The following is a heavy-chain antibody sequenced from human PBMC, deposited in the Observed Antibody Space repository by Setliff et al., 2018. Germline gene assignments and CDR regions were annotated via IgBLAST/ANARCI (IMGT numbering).Heavy chain of an antibody. CDR1: GGSISSGGYC. J-gene: IGHJ3*02. CDR2: IYYSGST. Sequence: SETLSLTCTVSGGSISSGGYCWSWIRQHPGKGLEWIGYIYYSGSTYYNPSLKSRVTISVDTSKNQFSLKLSSVAAADTAVYYCARVSMVIAIRNAFDIWGQGTMVT. V-gene: IGHV4-31*03. D-gene: IGHD2-21*01. CDR3: ARVSMVIAIRNAFDI.